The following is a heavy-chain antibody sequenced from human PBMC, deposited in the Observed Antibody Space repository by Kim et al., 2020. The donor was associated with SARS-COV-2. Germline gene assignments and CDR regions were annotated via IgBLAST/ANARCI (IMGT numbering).Heavy chain of an antibody. J-gene: IGHJ4*02. V-gene: IGHV3-7*01. CDR1: GFTFSGSW. Sequence: GGSLRLSCAASGFTFSGSWMTWVRQAPGEGLEWVANIQEDGSGKYYVDSVKGRFTISRDNAKKSLFLQMNSLRAEDTAVYFCARGGRTLDFWGQGTLVT. CDR3: ARGGRTLDF. CDR2: IQEDGSGK.